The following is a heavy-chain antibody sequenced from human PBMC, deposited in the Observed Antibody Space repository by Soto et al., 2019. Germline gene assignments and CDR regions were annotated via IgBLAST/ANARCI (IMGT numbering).Heavy chain of an antibody. CDR3: ARHDDWFDT. V-gene: IGHV4-39*01. Sequence: SETLSLTCNVSGDSMTSPPYYWGWIRQPPGKGLEWIGTVYYSGATYYNPSLRGRLTVSADTSKNYFSLRLTSVTAADTDVYYCARHDDWFDTWGQGILVTVSS. CDR2: VYYSGAT. CDR1: GDSMTSPPYY. J-gene: IGHJ5*02.